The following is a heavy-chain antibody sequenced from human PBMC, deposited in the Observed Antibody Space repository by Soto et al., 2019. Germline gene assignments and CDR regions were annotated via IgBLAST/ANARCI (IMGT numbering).Heavy chain of an antibody. V-gene: IGHV3-23*01. Sequence: LRLSCAASRFTFSPYAMSWVRHAPGEGLEWVSTISAGGGSTYYADSVRGRFTISRDNSQNTLYLQMHSLRAEDAAVYYCASYYYFNSGSLRNFDYWGQGTLVTVSS. J-gene: IGHJ4*02. CDR3: ASYYYFNSGSLRNFDY. CDR2: ISAGGGST. CDR1: RFTFSPYA. D-gene: IGHD3-22*01.